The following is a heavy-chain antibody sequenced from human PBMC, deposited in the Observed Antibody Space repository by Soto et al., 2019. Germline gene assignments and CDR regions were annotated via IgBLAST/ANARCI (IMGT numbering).Heavy chain of an antibody. J-gene: IGHJ4*02. CDR2: IKQDGSEK. Sequence: EVQLVESGGGLVQPGGSLRLSCAASGFTFSSYWMNWVRQAPGKGLEWVANIKQDGSEKYYVDSVKGRFTISRDNAKNSLYLQMNTLRAEDTAVYYCARDKIAAAGNYKYWGQGTLVTVSS. V-gene: IGHV3-7*01. CDR3: ARDKIAAAGNYKY. CDR1: GFTFSSYW. D-gene: IGHD6-13*01.